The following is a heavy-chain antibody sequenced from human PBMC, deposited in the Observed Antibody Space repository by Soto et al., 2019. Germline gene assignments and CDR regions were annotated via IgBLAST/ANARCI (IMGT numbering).Heavy chain of an antibody. CDR3: ARDRDYGDLPPGQYYGMDV. D-gene: IGHD4-17*01. J-gene: IGHJ6*02. V-gene: IGHV4-31*03. CDR1: GGSISSGGYY. CDR2: IYYSGST. Sequence: QVQLQESGPGLVKPSQTLSLTCTVSGGSISSGGYYWSWIRQHPGKGLEWIGYIYYSGSTYYNPSLKSRVTISVDTSKNLFSLKLSSVTAADTAVYYCARDRDYGDLPPGQYYGMDVWGQGTTVTVSS.